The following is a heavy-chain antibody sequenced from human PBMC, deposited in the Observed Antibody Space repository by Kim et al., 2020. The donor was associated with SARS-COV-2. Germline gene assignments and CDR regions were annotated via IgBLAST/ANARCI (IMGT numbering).Heavy chain of an antibody. V-gene: IGHV4-39*01. D-gene: IGHD6-13*01. CDR3: ARLPLIAAAGRGGYFDY. J-gene: IGHJ4*02. Sequence: LTGRVAISVATSKNQFSLKLSSVTAADTAVYYCARLPLIAAAGRGGYFDYWGQGTLVTVSS.